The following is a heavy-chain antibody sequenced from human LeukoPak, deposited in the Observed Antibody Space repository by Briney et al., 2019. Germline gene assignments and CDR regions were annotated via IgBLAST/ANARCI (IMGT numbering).Heavy chain of an antibody. CDR3: ARYRPYNYDTISCLAEYFHH. CDR1: GFTFSSFW. Sequence: GGSLRLSCAASGFTFSSFWMSWVRQAPGKGLEWVASIKQDGSEKYCVDSLKGRFTISRDNAQNSLYLQMDSLTAEDTAVYYCARYRPYNYDTISCLAEYFHHWGQGTLVIVSS. CDR2: IKQDGSEK. J-gene: IGHJ1*01. V-gene: IGHV3-7*01. D-gene: IGHD3-22*01.